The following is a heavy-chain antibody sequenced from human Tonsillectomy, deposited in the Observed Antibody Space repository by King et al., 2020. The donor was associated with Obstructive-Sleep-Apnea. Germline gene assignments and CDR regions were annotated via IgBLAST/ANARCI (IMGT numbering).Heavy chain of an antibody. D-gene: IGHD3-10*01. CDR1: GGSISSYY. CDR2: IYYSGST. V-gene: IGHV4-59*01. Sequence: QLQESGPGLVKPSETLSLTCTVSGGSISSYYWTWIRQPPGKGLEWIGYIYYSGSTNYNPSLKSRITISVDTSKNQFSLKLSSVTAADTAVYYCARSPDYYGSGSSPLDFDYWGQGTLVTVSS. CDR3: ARSPDYYGSGSSPLDFDY. J-gene: IGHJ4*02.